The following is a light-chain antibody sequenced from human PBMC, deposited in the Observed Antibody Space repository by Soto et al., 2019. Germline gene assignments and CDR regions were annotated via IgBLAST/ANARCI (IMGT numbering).Light chain of an antibody. CDR2: GAF. Sequence: EIVLTQSPGTLSLSPGESATLSCKASQTVNRYFLAWYQQRPAQAPRLVIYGAFTRASGIPDRFTGSGSGTDFTLSITRLEPEDFAVYLCQQYGSSPLTFGGGTRVEIK. J-gene: IGKJ4*01. V-gene: IGKV3-20*01. CDR1: QTVNRYF. CDR3: QQYGSSPLT.